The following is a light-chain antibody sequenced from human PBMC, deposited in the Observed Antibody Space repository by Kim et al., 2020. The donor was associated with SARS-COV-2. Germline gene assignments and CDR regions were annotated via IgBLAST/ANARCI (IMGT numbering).Light chain of an antibody. V-gene: IGKV1-39*01. CDR1: QTISNC. J-gene: IGKJ1*01. CDR3: QQSYSIPWT. Sequence: ASGGDRCTSTCRASQTISNCLNWYQQKPGKVPKRLIYLASNLQSGVPTRFSGSGSRKDCTLTISSLLPEDFATYYCQQSYSIPWTFGQETKVDIK. CDR2: LAS.